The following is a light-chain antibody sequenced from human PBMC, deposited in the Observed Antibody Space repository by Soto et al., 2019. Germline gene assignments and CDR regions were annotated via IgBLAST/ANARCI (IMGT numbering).Light chain of an antibody. J-gene: IGKJ1*01. Sequence: IQMTQSPSSLSASVGDRVTITCRASQSISSYLNWYQQKPGKAPKLLIYAASSLQSGVPSRFSGSGSETDFTLTISSLQPEDFATYYCQQSYSTLWTFGQETKVDIK. V-gene: IGKV1-39*01. CDR2: AAS. CDR3: QQSYSTLWT. CDR1: QSISSY.